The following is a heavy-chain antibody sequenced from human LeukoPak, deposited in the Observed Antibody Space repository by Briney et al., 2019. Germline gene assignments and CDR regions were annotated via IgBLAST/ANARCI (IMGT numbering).Heavy chain of an antibody. V-gene: IGHV3-21*01. CDR2: ISSSSSYI. Sequence: GGSLRLSCAASGFTFSSYSMNWVRQASGKGLEWVSSISSSSSYIYYADSVKGRFAISRDNAKNSLYLQMNSLRAEDTAVYYCAREVGSGSSRYFDYWGQGTLVTVSS. J-gene: IGHJ4*02. CDR3: AREVGSGSSRYFDY. D-gene: IGHD3-10*01. CDR1: GFTFSSYS.